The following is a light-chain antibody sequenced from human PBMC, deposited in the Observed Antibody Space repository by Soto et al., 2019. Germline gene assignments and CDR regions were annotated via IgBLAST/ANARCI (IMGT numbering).Light chain of an antibody. J-gene: IGKJ2*01. CDR2: RVS. Sequence: VVMTQSPLSLPVTLGEPASVSCRSSQSIVDNDAYSYLSWFHQRPGQSPRRLIYRVSNRDSGVPDRFSGSGSGTDFTLTISRVEAEDVGVYYCMQALQTPPMYTFGQGTKLEIK. CDR1: QSIVDNDAYSY. V-gene: IGKV2-30*01. CDR3: MQALQTPPMYT.